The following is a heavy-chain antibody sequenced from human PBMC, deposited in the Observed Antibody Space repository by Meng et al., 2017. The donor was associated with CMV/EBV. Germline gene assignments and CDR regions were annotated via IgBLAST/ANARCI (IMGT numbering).Heavy chain of an antibody. V-gene: IGHV5-51*01. CDR2: IYPGDSDT. Sequence: KVSCKGSGYSFTSYWIGWVRLMPGKGLEWMGMIYPGDSDTRYSPSFQGQVTISADKSISTAYLQWNSLKASDTAMYYCARHSPYGMDVWGQGTTVTVSS. J-gene: IGHJ6*02. CDR3: ARHSPYGMDV. CDR1: GYSFTSYW.